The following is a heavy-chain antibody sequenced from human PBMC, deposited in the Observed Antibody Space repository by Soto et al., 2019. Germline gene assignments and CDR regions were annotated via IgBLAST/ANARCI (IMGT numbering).Heavy chain of an antibody. Sequence: HVELVQSGADVKKPGASVTISCKASGYTFTDYAVPWVRQAPGQRPEWMGWMNAGVGNTLYSQKFQGRITITRDTSASTAYVELNSLKSEDTAIYYCARDTGYSFGSLNYWGQGTLVTVSP. J-gene: IGHJ4*02. CDR2: MNAGVGNT. V-gene: IGHV1-3*01. CDR1: GYTFTDYA. D-gene: IGHD5-18*01. CDR3: ARDTGYSFGSLNY.